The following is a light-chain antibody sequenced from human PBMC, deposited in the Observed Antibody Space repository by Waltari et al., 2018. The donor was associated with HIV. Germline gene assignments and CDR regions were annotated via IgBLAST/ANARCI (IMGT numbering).Light chain of an antibody. CDR3: NSYAGSNNWV. J-gene: IGLJ3*02. Sequence: QSALTQPPSASGSPGPSVTISCPGTSSDVGGSKYVSWYQQHPGKAPKLMIYEVNKLPSGVPDRFSGSKSANTASLTVSGLQADDEADYYCNSYAGSNNWVFGGGTKLTVL. CDR1: SSDVGGSKY. CDR2: EVN. V-gene: IGLV2-8*01.